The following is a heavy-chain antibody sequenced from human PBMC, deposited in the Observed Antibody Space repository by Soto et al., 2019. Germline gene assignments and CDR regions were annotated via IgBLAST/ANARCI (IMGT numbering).Heavy chain of an antibody. Sequence: QVQLVQSGAEVKKPGASVKVSCKASGYTFTSYGISWVRQAPGQGLEWMGWISAYNGNTNYAQKLQGRVTMTTDTSTRTAYMGRRSLRSDDTAVYYCARVGYYDSSGYRSDFDYWGQGTLVTVSS. J-gene: IGHJ4*02. CDR1: GYTFTSYG. D-gene: IGHD3-22*01. CDR2: ISAYNGNT. CDR3: ARVGYYDSSGYRSDFDY. V-gene: IGHV1-18*01.